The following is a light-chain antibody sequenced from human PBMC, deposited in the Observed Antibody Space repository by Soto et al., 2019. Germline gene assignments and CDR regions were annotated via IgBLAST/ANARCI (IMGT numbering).Light chain of an antibody. J-gene: IGLJ3*02. CDR2: EFS. CDR3: SSYTSSSTRL. Sequence: QSVLTQPASVSGSPGQSITISCTGTSSDVGGYNYVSWYQQHPGKDPKLMIYEFSNRPSGVSNRFSGSKSGNTASLTISGLQAEDEADYYCSSYTSSSTRLFCGGTKLTVL. CDR1: SSDVGGYNY. V-gene: IGLV2-14*01.